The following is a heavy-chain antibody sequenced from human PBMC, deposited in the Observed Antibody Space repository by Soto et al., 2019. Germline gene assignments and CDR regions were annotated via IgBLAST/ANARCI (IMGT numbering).Heavy chain of an antibody. CDR2: IKQDGSEK. CDR1: GFTFSSYW. J-gene: IGHJ4*02. V-gene: IGHV3-7*03. D-gene: IGHD3-16*01. Sequence: EVQLVESGGGLVQPGGSLRLSCAASGFTFSSYWMSWVRQAPGKGLEWVANIKQDGSEKYYVDSVKGRFTISRDNAKSSLELQMNSLSAEDTAVYYCAGGGRKAFDYWGQGTLVTVSS. CDR3: AGGGRKAFDY.